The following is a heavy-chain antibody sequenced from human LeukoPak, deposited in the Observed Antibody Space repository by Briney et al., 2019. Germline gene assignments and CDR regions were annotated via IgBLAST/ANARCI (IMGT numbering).Heavy chain of an antibody. Sequence: PGGSLRLSCAASRFTVSSNYMSWVRQAPGKGLEWVSVIYSAGSTYYADSVKGRFTISRDNSKNTLYPQMNSLRAEDTAVYYCARNYGSGNYYPPYWYFDLWGRGTQVTVSS. J-gene: IGHJ2*01. CDR3: ARNYGSGNYYPPYWYFDL. D-gene: IGHD3-10*01. CDR1: RFTVSSNY. CDR2: IYSAGST. V-gene: IGHV3-53*01.